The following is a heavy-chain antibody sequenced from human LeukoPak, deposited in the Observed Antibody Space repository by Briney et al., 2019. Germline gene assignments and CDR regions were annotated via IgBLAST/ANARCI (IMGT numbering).Heavy chain of an antibody. V-gene: IGHV3-21*01. J-gene: IGHJ6*02. CDR2: INSVSSHK. D-gene: IGHD6-19*01. CDR1: GFPISVAS. CDR3: ARVWAVPGTHLNYFYYGMDV. Sequence: GGSLRLSCAASGFPISVASLNWVRQAPGKGLEWVSSINSVSSHKFYADSVQGRFTVSSDNAKNVLFLQMNSLRAEDTAVYFCARVWAVPGTHLNYFYYGMDVRGQGTTVIVSS.